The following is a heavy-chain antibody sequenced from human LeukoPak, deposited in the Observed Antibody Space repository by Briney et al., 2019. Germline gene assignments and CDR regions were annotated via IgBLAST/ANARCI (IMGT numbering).Heavy chain of an antibody. CDR1: GGTFSSYA. CDR3: ARARIPAAYGYYFDY. V-gene: IGHV1-69*13. J-gene: IGHJ4*02. D-gene: IGHD2-2*01. CDR2: IIPIFGTA. Sequence: ASVKVSCKASGGTFSSYAISWVRQAPGQGLEWMGGIIPIFGTANYAQKFQGRVTITADESTSTAYMELSSLRSEDRAVYYCARARIPAAYGYYFDYWGQGTLVTVSS.